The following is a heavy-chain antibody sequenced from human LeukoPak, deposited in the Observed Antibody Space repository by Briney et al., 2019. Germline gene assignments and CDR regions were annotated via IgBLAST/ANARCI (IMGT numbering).Heavy chain of an antibody. V-gene: IGHV3-21*01. J-gene: IGHJ5*02. CDR2: IGPSSGDI. Sequence: GRSLRLSCAAAGFTFRIYSMNWVRQAPGTGLEWVSSIGPSSGDIYYADSVKGRFTIPRDNDKNSLYLQMNSLRAEDTAVYYCARDRGARGRGLAWGQGTQVTVSS. CDR1: GFTFRIYS. D-gene: IGHD3-10*01. CDR3: ARDRGARGRGLA.